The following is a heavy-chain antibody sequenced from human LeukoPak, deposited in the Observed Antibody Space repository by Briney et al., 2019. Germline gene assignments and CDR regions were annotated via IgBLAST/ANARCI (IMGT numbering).Heavy chain of an antibody. CDR2: ISGDGGST. CDR1: GFTFDDYA. V-gene: IGHV3-43*02. D-gene: IGHD2/OR15-2a*01. J-gene: IGHJ6*02. Sequence: GGSLRLSCAASGFTFDDYAMHWVRQAPGKGLEWVSLISGDGGSTYYADSVKGRFTISRDNSKNSLYMQMTSLRTEDTALYYCAKDILFDERGTGYYYGMDVWGQGTTVTVSS. CDR3: AKDILFDERGTGYYYGMDV.